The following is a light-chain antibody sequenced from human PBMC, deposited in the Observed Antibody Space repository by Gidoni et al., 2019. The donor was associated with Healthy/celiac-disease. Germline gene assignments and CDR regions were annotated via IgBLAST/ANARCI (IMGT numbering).Light chain of an antibody. Sequence: VFTQSPGTLSLSPGERATLSCRASQSVSSSYLAWYQQKPGQAPRLLIYGASSRATGIPDRFSGSGSGTDFTLTISRLEPEDFAVYYCQQYGSSPNTFGQGTRLEIK. CDR1: QSVSSSY. J-gene: IGKJ5*01. V-gene: IGKV3-20*01. CDR2: GAS. CDR3: QQYGSSPNT.